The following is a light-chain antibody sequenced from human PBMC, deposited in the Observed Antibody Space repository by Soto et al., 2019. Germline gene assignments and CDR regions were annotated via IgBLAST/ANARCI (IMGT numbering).Light chain of an antibody. CDR1: QSISTN. V-gene: IGKV3-15*01. CDR3: QQYNDWPRT. J-gene: IGKJ1*01. Sequence: EIVMTQSPATLSVSPGERASLSCRASQSISTNLAWYQQKPGQAPRLLMFDASTRAAGISARFSGSGSGTEFTLTISSLQSEDFAVYYCQQYNDWPRTFGQGTKVEIK. CDR2: DAS.